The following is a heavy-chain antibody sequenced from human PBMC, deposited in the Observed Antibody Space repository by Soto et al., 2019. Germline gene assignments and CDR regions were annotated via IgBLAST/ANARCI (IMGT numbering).Heavy chain of an antibody. Sequence: PGGSLRLSCAASGFTFSGSAMHWVRQASGKGLEWVGRIRSKANSYATAYAASVKGRFTISRDDSKNTAYLQMNSLKTEDTAVYYCTRGGSRTIYYYYYGMDVWGQGTTVTVS. CDR3: TRGGSRTIYYYYYGMDV. CDR1: GFTFSGSA. J-gene: IGHJ6*02. D-gene: IGHD6-13*01. CDR2: IRSKANSYAT. V-gene: IGHV3-73*01.